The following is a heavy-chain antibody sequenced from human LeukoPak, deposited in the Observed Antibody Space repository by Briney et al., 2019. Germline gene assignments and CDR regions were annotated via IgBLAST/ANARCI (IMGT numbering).Heavy chain of an antibody. V-gene: IGHV3-21*05. Sequence: PGGSLRLSCAASGFSFSDHGMHWVRQAPEKGLEWVSYISSGGNYRYYADSVKGRFTISRDNARNSLYLQMNSLRAEDTAVYYCARGRNAYTFDNWGQGTLVTVSS. D-gene: IGHD5-24*01. CDR2: ISSGGNYR. CDR3: ARGRNAYTFDN. CDR1: GFSFSDHG. J-gene: IGHJ4*02.